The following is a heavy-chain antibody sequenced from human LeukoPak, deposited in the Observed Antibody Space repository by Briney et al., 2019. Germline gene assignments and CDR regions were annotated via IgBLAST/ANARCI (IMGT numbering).Heavy chain of an antibody. D-gene: IGHD6-13*01. CDR2: ISTNGGST. V-gene: IGHV3-64*01. CDR1: GFTFSSYA. CDR3: AGGSSWYRGIDY. Sequence: PGGSLRLSCAASGFTFSSYAMYWVRQAPGKGLEYVSAISTNGGSTYYANSVKGRFTISRDNSKNTLYLQTGSLRAEDMAVYYCAGGSSWYRGIDYWGQGTLVTVSS. J-gene: IGHJ4*02.